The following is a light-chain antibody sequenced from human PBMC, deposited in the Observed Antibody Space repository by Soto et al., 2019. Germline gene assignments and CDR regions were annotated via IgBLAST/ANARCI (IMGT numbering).Light chain of an antibody. V-gene: IGLV2-8*01. CDR2: EVS. J-gene: IGLJ1*01. CDR1: SRDVGGYNY. CDR3: SSYAGSNNFV. Sequence: QSALTQPPSASGSPGQSVTISCTGPSRDVGGYNYVSWYQQHPGKAPKLMIYEVSKRPSGVPDRFSGSKSGNTASLTVSWLQAEDEADYYCSSYAGSNNFVFGAGTKVTVL.